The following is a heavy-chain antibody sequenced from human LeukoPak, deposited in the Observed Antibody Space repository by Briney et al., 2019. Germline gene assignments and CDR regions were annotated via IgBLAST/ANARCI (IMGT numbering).Heavy chain of an antibody. CDR3: AKDHYDILTGYRWFDP. CDR1: GFTFSSYG. V-gene: IGHV3-30*18. D-gene: IGHD3-9*01. Sequence: GGSLRVSCAASGFTFSSYGMHWVRQAPGKGLEGVAVISYDGSNKYYADSVKGRFTISRDNSKNTLYLQMNSLRAEDTAVYYCAKDHYDILTGYRWFDPWGQGTLVTVSS. J-gene: IGHJ5*02. CDR2: ISYDGSNK.